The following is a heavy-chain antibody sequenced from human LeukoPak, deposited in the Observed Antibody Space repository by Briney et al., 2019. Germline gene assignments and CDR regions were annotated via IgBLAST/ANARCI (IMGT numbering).Heavy chain of an antibody. Sequence: RASVTVSCKASGYTFTSYGISWVRQAPGQGLEWMGWISAYNGNTNYAHKLQGRVTMTTDTSTSTAYMELRSLRSDDTAVYYCASALFRYCSGGSCYGSTYYYGMDVWGQGTTVTVSS. V-gene: IGHV1-18*01. CDR2: ISAYNGNT. D-gene: IGHD2-15*01. CDR3: ASALFRYCSGGSCYGSTYYYGMDV. J-gene: IGHJ6*02. CDR1: GYTFTSYG.